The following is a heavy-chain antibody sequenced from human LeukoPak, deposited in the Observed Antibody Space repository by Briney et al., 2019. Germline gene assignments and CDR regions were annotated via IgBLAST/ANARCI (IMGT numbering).Heavy chain of an antibody. J-gene: IGHJ4*02. CDR1: GGSISPYY. CDR3: ARVRFGPGGELFDY. V-gene: IGHV4-4*07. CDR2: VYTSGTT. D-gene: IGHD3-3*01. Sequence: SETLSLTCTVSGGSISPYYWSWIRQPAGKGLEWIGRVYTSGTTNYNPSLKSRVTMSVDASKNQFSLKLTSVTAADTAVYFCARVRFGPGGELFDYWGQGTLVTDSS.